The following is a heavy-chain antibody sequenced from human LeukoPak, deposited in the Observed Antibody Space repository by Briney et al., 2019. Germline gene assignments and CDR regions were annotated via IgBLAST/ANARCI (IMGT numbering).Heavy chain of an antibody. D-gene: IGHD1-1*01. CDR1: GFTFSTYA. J-gene: IGHJ3*02. Sequence: GGSLRLSCAASGFTFSTYAMSWVRQAPGKGLQWVSVVGPNDGYTFYADSVKGRFTISRDNSQNTMYLQMSSLRVEDTAVYYCAKEGGGWNDGAFDIWGQGTMVTVSS. V-gene: IGHV3-23*01. CDR2: VGPNDGYT. CDR3: AKEGGGWNDGAFDI.